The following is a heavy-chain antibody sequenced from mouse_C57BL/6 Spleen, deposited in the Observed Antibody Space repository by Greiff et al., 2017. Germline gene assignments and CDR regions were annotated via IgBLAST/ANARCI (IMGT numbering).Heavy chain of an antibody. Sequence: VQLQQPGAELVRPGSSVKLSCKASGYTFTSYWMDWVKQRPGPGLEWIGNIYPSDSETHYNQKFKDKATLTVDKSSSTAYMQLSSLTSEDTAVYYCARDYGSSYGYFDVWGTGTTVTVSS. CDR3: ARDYGSSYGYFDV. V-gene: IGHV1-61*01. D-gene: IGHD1-1*01. CDR2: IYPSDSET. CDR1: GYTFTSYW. J-gene: IGHJ1*03.